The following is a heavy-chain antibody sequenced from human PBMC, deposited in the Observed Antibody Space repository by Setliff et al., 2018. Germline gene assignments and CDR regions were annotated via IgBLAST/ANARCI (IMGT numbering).Heavy chain of an antibody. D-gene: IGHD2-15*01. J-gene: IGHJ4*02. V-gene: IGHV4-61*08. CDR3: ARENGYCSGGACYFMFDY. CDR1: GGSISSGGYY. Sequence: SETLSLTCTVSGGSISSGGYYWTWVRQPPGKTLEWIGEIYHSGSANYNPSLRSRVTISVDTSKNQFSLELRAVTAADTALYYCARENGYCSGGACYFMFDYWGQGTLVTVSS. CDR2: IYHSGSA.